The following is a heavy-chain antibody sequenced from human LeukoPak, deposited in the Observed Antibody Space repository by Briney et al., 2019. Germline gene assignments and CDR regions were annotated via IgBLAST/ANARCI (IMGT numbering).Heavy chain of an antibody. V-gene: IGHV3-23*01. CDR3: AKDYYDSSGYYDY. D-gene: IGHD3-22*01. Sequence: PGGSLRLSCAASGFTVTNFAMSWVRQAPGKGLEWVSLISASGTSTYYEDSVKGRFTISRDDSKNTLYLQMNSLRAEDTAVYYCAKDYYDSSGYYDYWGQGTLVTVSS. J-gene: IGHJ4*02. CDR1: GFTVTNFA. CDR2: ISASGTST.